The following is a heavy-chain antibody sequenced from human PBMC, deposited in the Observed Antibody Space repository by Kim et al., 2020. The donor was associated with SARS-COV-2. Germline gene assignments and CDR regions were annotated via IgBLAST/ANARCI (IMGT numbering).Heavy chain of an antibody. V-gene: IGHV3-33*06. Sequence: SVKGRFTISRDNSKNTLYLQMNSLRAEDTAVYYCAKDARKGYSYGSFFDYWGQGTLVTVSS. CDR3: AKDARKGYSYGSFFDY. D-gene: IGHD5-18*01. J-gene: IGHJ4*02.